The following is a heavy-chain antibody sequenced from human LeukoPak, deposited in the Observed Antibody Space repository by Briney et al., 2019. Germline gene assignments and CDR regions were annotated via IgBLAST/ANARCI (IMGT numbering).Heavy chain of an antibody. D-gene: IGHD6-19*01. CDR2: ISWNSGSI. V-gene: IGHV3-9*03. CDR1: GFTFDDYA. CDR3: AKSRSLRGIAVAGNLNYFDY. Sequence: GRSLRLSCAASGFTFDDYAMHWVRQAPGKGLEWVSGISWNSGSIGYADFVKGRFTISRDNAKNSLYLQMNSLRAEDMALYYCAKSRSLRGIAVAGNLNYFDYWGQGTLVTVSS. J-gene: IGHJ4*02.